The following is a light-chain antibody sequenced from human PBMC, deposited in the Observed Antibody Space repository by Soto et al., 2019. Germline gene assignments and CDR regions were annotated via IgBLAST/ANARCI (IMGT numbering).Light chain of an antibody. V-gene: IGKV1-39*01. CDR2: AAS. J-gene: IGKJ5*01. CDR3: QQSYSTPIT. Sequence: DIQITHSPSSLSAPASYRVTITCRASQSISSYLNWYQQKPGKAPKLLIYAASSLQSGVPSRFSGSGSGTDFTLTISSLQPEDFATYYCQQSYSTPITFGQGTRLEIK. CDR1: QSISSY.